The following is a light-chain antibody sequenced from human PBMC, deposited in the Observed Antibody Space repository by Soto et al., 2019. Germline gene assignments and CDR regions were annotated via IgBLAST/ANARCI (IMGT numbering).Light chain of an antibody. V-gene: IGKV2-28*01. CDR3: MQALQTPLT. Sequence: DIVMTQSPLSLPVTPGEPASISCRSSQSLLHSNGNNYFDWYLQKPGQSPQLLIYLGSSRASGVPDRFNGSGSGTDFILKISRVEAEDGGVYYCMQALQTPLTFGQGTRLEIK. CDR1: QSLLHSNGNNY. J-gene: IGKJ5*01. CDR2: LGS.